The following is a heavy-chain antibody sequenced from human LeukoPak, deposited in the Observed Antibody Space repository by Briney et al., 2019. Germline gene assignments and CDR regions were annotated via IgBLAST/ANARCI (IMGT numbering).Heavy chain of an antibody. CDR2: IYTSGST. D-gene: IGHD2-2*02. Sequence: SETLSLTCTVSGGSISSYYWSWIRQPAGKGLEWIGRIYTSGSTNYNPSLKSRVTMSVDTSKNQFSLKLSSVTAADTAVYYCAGVPAAIRGDAFDIWGQGTMVTVSS. CDR3: AGVPAAIRGDAFDI. J-gene: IGHJ3*02. V-gene: IGHV4-4*07. CDR1: GGSISSYY.